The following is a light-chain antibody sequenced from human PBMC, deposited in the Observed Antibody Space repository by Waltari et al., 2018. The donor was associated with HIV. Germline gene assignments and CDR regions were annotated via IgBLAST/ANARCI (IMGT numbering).Light chain of an antibody. V-gene: IGLV2-8*01. Sequence: SALTQPPSASGSPGQSVTISCTGTSSDVGGYNYVPWYQQHPGKAPKLMIYEVSKRPSGVPDRFSGSKSGNTASLTVSGLQAEDEADYYCSSYAGSNNFVVFGGGTKLTVL. J-gene: IGLJ2*01. CDR2: EVS. CDR3: SSYAGSNNFVV. CDR1: SSDVGGYNY.